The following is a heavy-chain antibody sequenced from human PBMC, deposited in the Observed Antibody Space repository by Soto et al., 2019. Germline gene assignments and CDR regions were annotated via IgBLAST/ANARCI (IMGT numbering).Heavy chain of an antibody. CDR2: ISAHNGNT. J-gene: IGHJ4*02. Sequence: QVHLVQSGAEVKKPGASVKVSCKGSGYGFTTYGITWVRQAPGQGLEWMAWISAHNGNTNYAQKVQGRVTVTRDTSTSTPCMELRSMRYDDTAVYYCARGRYGDYWGQGALVTVSS. V-gene: IGHV1-18*01. CDR1: GYGFTTYG. CDR3: ARGRYGDY. D-gene: IGHD1-1*01.